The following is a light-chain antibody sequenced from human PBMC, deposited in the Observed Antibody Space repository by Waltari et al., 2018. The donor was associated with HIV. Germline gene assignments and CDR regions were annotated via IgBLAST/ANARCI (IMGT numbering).Light chain of an antibody. Sequence: EIVLTQSPATLSLSPGERATLSFRASQSVSSYLAWYQQKPGQAPRLLIYDASNRATGIPARFSGSGSGTDFTLTISSLEPEDFAVYYCQQRSNWHPMYTFGQGTKLEIK. CDR2: DAS. CDR1: QSVSSY. J-gene: IGKJ2*01. CDR3: QQRSNWHPMYT. V-gene: IGKV3-11*01.